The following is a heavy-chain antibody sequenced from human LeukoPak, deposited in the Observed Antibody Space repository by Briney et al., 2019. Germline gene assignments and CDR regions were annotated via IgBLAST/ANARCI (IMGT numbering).Heavy chain of an antibody. CDR3: AKSHGYSYGFDY. CDR2: VSYEGSTV. CDR1: GFTFSNYG. D-gene: IGHD5-18*01. J-gene: IGHJ4*02. Sequence: GGSLRLSCTPSGFTFSNYGMHWVRQAPGKRLEWVAVVSYEGSTVYYADSVKGRFTISRDNSKNTLYLQMNSLRAEDTAVYYCAKSHGYSYGFDYWGQGTLVTVSS. V-gene: IGHV3-30*18.